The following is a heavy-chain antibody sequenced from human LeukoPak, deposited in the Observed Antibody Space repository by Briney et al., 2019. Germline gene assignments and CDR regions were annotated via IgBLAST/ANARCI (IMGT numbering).Heavy chain of an antibody. D-gene: IGHD2-21*02. CDR1: GGSFSGYY. J-gene: IGHJ4*02. CDR2: INHSGST. Sequence: SETLSLTCAVYGGSFSGYYWSWIRQPPGKGLEWIGEINHSGSTNYTPSLKSRVTISVDTSKNQFSLKLSSVTAADTAVYYCARRHRIVVVTAMRYYFDYWGQGTLVTVSS. CDR3: ARRHRIVVVTAMRYYFDY. V-gene: IGHV4-34*01.